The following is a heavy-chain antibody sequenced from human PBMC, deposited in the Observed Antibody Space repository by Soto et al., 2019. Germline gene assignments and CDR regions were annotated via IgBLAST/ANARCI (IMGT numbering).Heavy chain of an antibody. CDR3: ARVGGDVWRYPGLDP. V-gene: IGHV1-46*01. Sequence: ALVKVSCKASGYSFTTYYVHWVRQAPGQGLEWMGMINPSDGSTFYVEKFQDRVTMTRDTSTRTVYMGLSSLRSEDTAGYYCARVGGDVWRYPGLDPWGQGTLVTVSS. CDR2: INPSDGST. CDR1: GYSFTTYY. D-gene: IGHD3-3*01. J-gene: IGHJ5*02.